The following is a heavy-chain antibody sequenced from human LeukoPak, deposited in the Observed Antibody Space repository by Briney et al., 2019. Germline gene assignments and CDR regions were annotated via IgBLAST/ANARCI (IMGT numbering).Heavy chain of an antibody. J-gene: IGHJ4*02. CDR1: GFTFSSYS. CDR2: ISGSGGNT. CDR3: AKITTGYYDY. Sequence: GGSLRLSCAASGFTFSSYSMNWVRQAPGKGPEWVSSISGSGGNTYYADSVKGRFTISRDNSKNTLYLQMNSLRAEDTAVYYCAKITTGYYDYWGQGTLVTVSS. V-gene: IGHV3-23*01. D-gene: IGHD3-9*01.